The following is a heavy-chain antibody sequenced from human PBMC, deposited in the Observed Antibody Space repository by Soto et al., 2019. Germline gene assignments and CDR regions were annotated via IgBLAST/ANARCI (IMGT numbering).Heavy chain of an antibody. J-gene: IGHJ5*02. Sequence: SATLSLTCTVSGGSISSYYWSWIRQPPGKVLDWICYIYYSGSTNYNPSLKSRVTISVDTSKNQFSLKLSSVTAADTAVYYCARTTSLDVVVPAAMKGNWFDXWGQVTLVPVSX. V-gene: IGHV4-59*01. CDR1: GGSISSYY. CDR3: ARTTSLDVVVPAAMKGNWFDX. D-gene: IGHD2-2*01. CDR2: IYYSGST.